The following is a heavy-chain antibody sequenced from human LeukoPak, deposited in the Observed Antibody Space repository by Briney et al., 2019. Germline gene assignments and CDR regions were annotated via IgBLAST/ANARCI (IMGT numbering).Heavy chain of an antibody. J-gene: IGHJ5*02. V-gene: IGHV3-9*01. CDR1: GFTFDDYA. CDR2: ISWNSGSI. CDR3: ARDGDSSSWPHRNWFDP. Sequence: PGGSLRLSCAASGFTFDDYAMHWVRQAPGKGLEWVSGISWNSGSIGYADSVKGRFTISRDNAKNSLYLQMNSLRAEDTAVYYCARDGDSSSWPHRNWFDPWGQGTLVTVSS. D-gene: IGHD6-13*01.